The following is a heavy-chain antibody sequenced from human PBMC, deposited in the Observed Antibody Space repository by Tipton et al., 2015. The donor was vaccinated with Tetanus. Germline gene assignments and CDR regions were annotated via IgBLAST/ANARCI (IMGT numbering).Heavy chain of an antibody. CDR3: ARGSRYYFDC. Sequence: TLSLTCTVSGGSISSGGFYWTWLRQHPGKGLEWLGYILYTGSTYNTPSLKSRVTISVDTSENQFSLMLTSVTAAETVVYYCARGSRYYFDCWGPGPLVTVSS. CDR1: GGSISSGGFY. V-gene: IGHV4-31*03. J-gene: IGHJ4*02. CDR2: ILYTGST.